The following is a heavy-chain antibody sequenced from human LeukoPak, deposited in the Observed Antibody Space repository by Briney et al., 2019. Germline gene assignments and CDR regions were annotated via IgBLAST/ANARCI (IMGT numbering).Heavy chain of an antibody. CDR3: ARTYKTGYSYAVDY. V-gene: IGHV3-30*04. J-gene: IGHJ4*02. D-gene: IGHD5-18*01. CDR1: GFTFSSYA. Sequence: GGSLRLSCAASGFTFSSYAMHRVRQAPGKGLEWVAVISYDGSNKYYADSVKGRFTISRDNSKNTLYLQMNSLRAEDTAVYYCARTYKTGYSYAVDYWGQGTLVTVSS. CDR2: ISYDGSNK.